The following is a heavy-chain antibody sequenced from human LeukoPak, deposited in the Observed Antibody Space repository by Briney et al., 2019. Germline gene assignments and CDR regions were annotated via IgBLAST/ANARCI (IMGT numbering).Heavy chain of an antibody. V-gene: IGHV1-18*01. J-gene: IGHJ4*02. D-gene: IGHD3-22*01. CDR3: AREYRSSGYYPTGVDX. CDR1: GYTFTSYG. Sequence: ASVKVSCKASGYTFTSYGISWVRQAPGQGLEWMGWISAYNGNTNYAQKLQGRVTITTDTSTSTAYMELRSLRSDDTAVYYCAREYRSSGYYPTGVDXXGQGTLVTVSS. CDR2: ISAYNGNT.